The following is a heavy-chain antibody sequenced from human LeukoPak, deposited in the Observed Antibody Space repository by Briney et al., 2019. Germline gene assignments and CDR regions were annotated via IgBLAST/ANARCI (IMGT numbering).Heavy chain of an antibody. J-gene: IGHJ3*02. CDR3: ARHDERIAAAYPDAFDI. Sequence: PSQTLSLTCTVSGGSISSGGYYWRWIRQPPGKGLEWIGYIYHSGSTYYNPSLKSRVTISVDTSKNQFSLKLSSVTAADTAVYYCARHDERIAAAYPDAFDIWGQGTMVTVSS. D-gene: IGHD6-13*01. CDR2: IYHSGST. V-gene: IGHV4-30-2*01. CDR1: GGSISSGGYY.